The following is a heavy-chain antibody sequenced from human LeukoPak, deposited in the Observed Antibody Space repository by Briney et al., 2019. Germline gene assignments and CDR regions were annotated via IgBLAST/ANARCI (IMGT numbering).Heavy chain of an antibody. Sequence: PGGSLRLSCAASGFTFSSYEMNWVRQAPGKGLEWVSYISSSGSTIYYADSVKGRFTISRDNAKNSLYLQMNSLRAEDTAVYYCARAAAGGPFDSWGQGTLVTVSS. D-gene: IGHD6-13*01. J-gene: IGHJ4*02. CDR2: ISSSGSTI. CDR3: ARAAAGGPFDS. CDR1: GFTFSSYE. V-gene: IGHV3-48*03.